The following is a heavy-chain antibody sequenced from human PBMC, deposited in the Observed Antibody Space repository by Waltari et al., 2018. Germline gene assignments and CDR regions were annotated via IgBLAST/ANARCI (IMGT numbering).Heavy chain of an antibody. CDR3: ARDWEGDRPNFDY. D-gene: IGHD1-26*01. J-gene: IGHJ4*02. V-gene: IGHV3-7*04. CDR1: GFTFTPSW. Sequence: EVQLVESGGGLVQPGGSLRLSCVASGFTFTPSWMSWVRQSPGKGLEWVNDIKQDGSDTYYADSVKGRFTVSRDNAKNSLYLQMNSLRVEDTAVYYCARDWEGDRPNFDYWGQGTLVTVSS. CDR2: IKQDGSDT.